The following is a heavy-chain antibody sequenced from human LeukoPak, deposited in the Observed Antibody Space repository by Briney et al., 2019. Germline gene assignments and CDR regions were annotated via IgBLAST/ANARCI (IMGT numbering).Heavy chain of an antibody. CDR1: GGSISSSSYY. D-gene: IGHD1-26*01. CDR3: ARQGKGYSPSFDY. Sequence: SETLSLTCTVSGGSISSSSYYWGWIRQSPGKGLEWIGSIYYSGSTYYNPSLKSRVTISVDTSKNQFSLKLSSVTAADTAVYYCARQGKGYSPSFDYWGQGTLVTVSS. J-gene: IGHJ4*02. CDR2: IYYSGST. V-gene: IGHV4-39*01.